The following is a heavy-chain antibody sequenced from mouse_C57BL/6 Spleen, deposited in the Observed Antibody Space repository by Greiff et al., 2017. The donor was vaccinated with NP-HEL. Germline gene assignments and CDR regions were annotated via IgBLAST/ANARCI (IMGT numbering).Heavy chain of an antibody. CDR3: ARERDYYGSSSGDY. D-gene: IGHD1-1*01. J-gene: IGHJ2*01. Sequence: EVKLQESGPGLVKPSQSLSLTCSVTGYSITSGYYWNWIRQFPGNKLEWMGYISYDGSNNYNPSLKNRISITRDTSKNQFFLKLNSVTTEDTATYYCARERDYYGSSSGDYWGQGTTLTVSS. CDR2: ISYDGSN. V-gene: IGHV3-6*01. CDR1: GYSITSGYY.